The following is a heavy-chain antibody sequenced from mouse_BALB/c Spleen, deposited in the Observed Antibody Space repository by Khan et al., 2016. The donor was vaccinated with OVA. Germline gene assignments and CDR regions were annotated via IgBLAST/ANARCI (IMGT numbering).Heavy chain of an antibody. CDR1: GYTFTSYW. D-gene: IGHD1-1*01. CDR2: IAPGSGST. J-gene: IGHJ4*01. CDR3: ARSNYYGNSLYAMDY. Sequence: DLVKPGASVKLSCKASGYTFTSYWINWIKQRPGQGLEWIGHIAPGSGSTYYNEMFKGEATLTVDTSSSTAYIQLSSLSSEDSAVYFCARSNYYGNSLYAMDYWGQGTSVTVSS. V-gene: IGHV1S41*01.